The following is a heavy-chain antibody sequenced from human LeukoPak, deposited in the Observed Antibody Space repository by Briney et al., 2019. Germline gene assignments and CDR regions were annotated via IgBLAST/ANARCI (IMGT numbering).Heavy chain of an antibody. CDR3: ARDLRGYSYAY. CDR1: GFTVSSNY. Sequence: GGSLRLSCAASGFTVSSNYMSWVRQAPGKGLEWVSVIYSGGSTYYADSVKGRFTISRDNSKNTLYLQMNSLRAEDTAVYYCARDLRGYSYAYWGQGTLVTVSS. D-gene: IGHD5-18*01. CDR2: IYSGGST. V-gene: IGHV3-66*01. J-gene: IGHJ4*02.